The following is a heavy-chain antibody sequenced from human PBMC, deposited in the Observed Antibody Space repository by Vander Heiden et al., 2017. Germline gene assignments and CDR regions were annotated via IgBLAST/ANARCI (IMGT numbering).Heavy chain of an antibody. CDR3: ARDRRDIVVVVADADGHFDY. J-gene: IGHJ4*02. CDR1: VYTFTGYY. Sequence: QVQLLQSVAEVKKPGASVKVFCKASVYTFTGYYIHWVRQPPGQGLEWMGWINPNSGGTNDAQKFQGRVTMTRDTSISTAYMELSRLRSDDTAVYYCARDRRDIVVVVADADGHFDYWGQGTLVTVSS. D-gene: IGHD2-15*01. CDR2: INPNSGGT. V-gene: IGHV1-2*02.